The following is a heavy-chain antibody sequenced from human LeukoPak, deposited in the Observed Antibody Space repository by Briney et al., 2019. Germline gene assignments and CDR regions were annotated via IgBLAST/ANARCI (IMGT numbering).Heavy chain of an antibody. D-gene: IGHD2-21*01. CDR1: GFTFSSYA. Sequence: GGSLRLSCAASGFTFSSYAMTWVRQAPGKGLEWVSAISPSGSNTHYADSVRGRFTISRGNSKNTLYLQMNSLIVEDTAVYYCAKGSGGNWYNSIQHWGQGTLVTVSS. V-gene: IGHV3-23*01. CDR3: AKGSGGNWYNSIQH. CDR2: ISPSGSNT. J-gene: IGHJ1*01.